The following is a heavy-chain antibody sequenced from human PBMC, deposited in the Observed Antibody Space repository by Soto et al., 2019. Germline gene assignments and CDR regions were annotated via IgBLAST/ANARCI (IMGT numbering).Heavy chain of an antibody. D-gene: IGHD3-10*01. Sequence: QLQLRQSGPGLVQPSETLSLTCSVSGASISSGDYYWGWIRQHPGKGLEWIGSIFSDGSPYYNPSLQSRVIFSIDTSMNQYSLKLNSATAADTAVYYCVRTVGSSWFFDLWGRGTLITVSS. V-gene: IGHV4-39*01. J-gene: IGHJ2*01. CDR2: IFSDGSP. CDR1: GASISSGDYY. CDR3: VRTVGSSWFFDL.